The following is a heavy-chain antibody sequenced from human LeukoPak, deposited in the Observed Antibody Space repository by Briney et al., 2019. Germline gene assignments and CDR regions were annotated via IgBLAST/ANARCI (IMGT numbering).Heavy chain of an antibody. D-gene: IGHD3-22*01. CDR3: VKELDSSGYFDF. CDR2: ISGSGGST. Sequence: GGSLRLSCAATGFTFRSFAMSWVRQAPGKGLEWVSAISGSGGSTYYADSVKGRFTISRDNSKNTLYLQMNSLRAEDTAVYYCVKELDSSGYFDFWGQGTLVTVSS. J-gene: IGHJ4*02. V-gene: IGHV3-23*01. CDR1: GFTFRSFA.